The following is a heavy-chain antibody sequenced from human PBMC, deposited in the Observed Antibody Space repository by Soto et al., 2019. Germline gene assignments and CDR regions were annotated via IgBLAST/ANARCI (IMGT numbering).Heavy chain of an antibody. Sequence: GGSLRLSCAASGFTFSNYAMNWIRQAPGKGLEWLSSISANGRNAYYADSVKGRFTISRDRSKNTLYLQLDSLRVEDTAIYFCAKDLSSLGWLALGAPFDSCGHGTLVTVYS. CDR3: AKDLSSLGWLALGAPFDS. V-gene: IGHV3-23*01. CDR2: ISANGRNA. D-gene: IGHD3-22*01. CDR1: GFTFSNYA. J-gene: IGHJ4*01.